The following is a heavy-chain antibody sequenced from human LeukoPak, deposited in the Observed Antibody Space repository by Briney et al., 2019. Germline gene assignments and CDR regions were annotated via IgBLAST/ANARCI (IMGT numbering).Heavy chain of an antibody. D-gene: IGHD3-10*01. CDR2: INPNSGGT. CDR3: ARLHYYGSGVDY. J-gene: IGHJ4*02. CDR1: GYTFTGYY. Sequence: GASVTVSCKASGYTFTGYYMHWVRQAPGQGLEWMGRINPNSGGTNYAQKFQGRVTMTRDTSISTAYMELSRLRSDDTAVYYCARLHYYGSGVDYWGQGTLVTVSS. V-gene: IGHV1-2*06.